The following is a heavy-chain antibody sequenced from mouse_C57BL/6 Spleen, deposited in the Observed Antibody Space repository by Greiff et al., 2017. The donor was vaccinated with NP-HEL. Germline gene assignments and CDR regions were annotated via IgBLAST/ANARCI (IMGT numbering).Heavy chain of an antibody. Sequence: EVKVAESGGGLVKPGGSLKLSCAASGFTFSDYGMHWVRQAPEKGLEWVAYISSGSSTIYYADTVKGRFTISRDNAKNTLFLQMTSLRSEDTAMYYCAREGYYGYFDVWGTGTTVTVSS. D-gene: IGHD2-2*01. CDR1: GFTFSDYG. V-gene: IGHV5-17*01. CDR3: AREGYYGYFDV. J-gene: IGHJ1*03. CDR2: ISSGSSTI.